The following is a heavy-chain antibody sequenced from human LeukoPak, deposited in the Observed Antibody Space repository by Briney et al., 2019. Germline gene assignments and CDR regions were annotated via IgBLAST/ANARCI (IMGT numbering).Heavy chain of an antibody. CDR2: IIPILGTA. V-gene: IGHV1-69*08. J-gene: IGHJ4*02. CDR3: SRGDCSSTSCYAAFDY. D-gene: IGHD2-2*01. Sequence: ASVTVSFTASGGTFNIYTISWVRQAPGQGLEWMGRIIPILGTANYAQKFQGRVTIIADKSTSTVYMELSSLRSEDTAVYYCSRGDCSSTSCYAAFDYWGQGTLATVSS. CDR1: GGTFNIYT.